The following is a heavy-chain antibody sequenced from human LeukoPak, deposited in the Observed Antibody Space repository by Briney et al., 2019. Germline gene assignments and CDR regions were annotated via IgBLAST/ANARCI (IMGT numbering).Heavy chain of an antibody. CDR3: ARGFRAFDF. CDR1: GFTFSNAW. Sequence: PGGSLRLSCAASGFTFSNAWMSWVRQAPGKGLEWVSSISSTSTSIYHADSVKGRFTISRDNTKNSLYLQMNSLRAEDTAVYYCARGFRAFDFWAQGTVVTVSS. CDR2: ISSTSTSI. V-gene: IGHV3-21*01. J-gene: IGHJ3*01.